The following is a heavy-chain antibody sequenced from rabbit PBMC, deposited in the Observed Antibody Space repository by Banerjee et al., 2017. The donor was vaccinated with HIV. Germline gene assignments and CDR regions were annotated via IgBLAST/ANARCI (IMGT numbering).Heavy chain of an antibody. Sequence: QEQLEESGGDLVKPEGSLTLTCKASGFDFTNYYMCWVRQAPGKGLEWIACIYTGDGGTFYASWAKGRFTISKTSSTTVTLQLDSLTVADTATYFCARHPATIHSMWGPGTLVTVS. D-gene: IGHD4-1*01. V-gene: IGHV1S45*01. CDR2: IYTGDGGT. CDR3: ARHPATIHSM. CDR1: GFDFTNYY. J-gene: IGHJ4*01.